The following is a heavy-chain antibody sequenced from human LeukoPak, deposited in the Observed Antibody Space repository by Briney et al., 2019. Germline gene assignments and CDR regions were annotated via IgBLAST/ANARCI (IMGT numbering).Heavy chain of an antibody. D-gene: IGHD3-22*01. J-gene: IGHJ4*02. V-gene: IGHV1-24*01. CDR2: FDPEDGET. CDR1: GYTLTELS. Sequence: ASVKVSCKVSGYTLTELSMHWVRQAPGKGLEWMGVFDPEDGETIYAQKFQGRVTMTEDTSTDTAYMELSSLRSEDTAVYYCATSKRHYYDCSGYYYGYWGQGTLVTVSS. CDR3: ATSKRHYYDCSGYYYGY.